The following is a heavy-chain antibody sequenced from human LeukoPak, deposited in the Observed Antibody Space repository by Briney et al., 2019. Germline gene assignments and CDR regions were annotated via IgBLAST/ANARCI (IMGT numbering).Heavy chain of an antibody. Sequence: PGGYLRLSCAASGFTFSSYGMHWVRQAPGKGLEWVAVISYDGSNKYYADSVKGRFTISRDNSKNTLYLQMNSLRAEDTAVYYCATLYGDYGVYWGQGTLVTVSS. V-gene: IGHV3-30*03. CDR2: ISYDGSNK. D-gene: IGHD4-17*01. J-gene: IGHJ4*02. CDR1: GFTFSSYG. CDR3: ATLYGDYGVY.